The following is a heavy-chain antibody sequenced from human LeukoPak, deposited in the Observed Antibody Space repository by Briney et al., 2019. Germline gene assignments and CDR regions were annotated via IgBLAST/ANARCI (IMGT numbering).Heavy chain of an antibody. CDR3: TRDKAWSSSGYYDY. CDR1: GFTFSSYG. J-gene: IGHJ4*02. V-gene: IGHV3-33*01. Sequence: GGSLRLSCAASGFTFSSYGMHWVRQAPGKGLEWVAVIWYDGSNKYYADSVKGRFTISRDNSKNTLYLQMNSLRAEDTAVYYCTRDKAWSSSGYYDYWGQGTLVTVSS. D-gene: IGHD3-22*01. CDR2: IWYDGSNK.